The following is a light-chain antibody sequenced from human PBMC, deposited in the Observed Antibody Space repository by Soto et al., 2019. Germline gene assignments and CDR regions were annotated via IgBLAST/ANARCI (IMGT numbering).Light chain of an antibody. Sequence: DIQMTQSPSTLSASVGDRVTITCRASQSISNWLAWYQQKPGKAPKLLIYDASNLESGVPLRFSGSGSGTEFTLTISSLQPDDFATYYCQQYSTYSWTFGQGTKVEIK. V-gene: IGKV1-5*01. CDR1: QSISNW. CDR3: QQYSTYSWT. J-gene: IGKJ1*01. CDR2: DAS.